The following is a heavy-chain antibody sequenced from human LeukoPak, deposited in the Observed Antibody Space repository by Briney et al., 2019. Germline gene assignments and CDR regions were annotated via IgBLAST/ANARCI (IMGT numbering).Heavy chain of an antibody. D-gene: IGHD1-1*01. J-gene: IGHJ6*03. V-gene: IGHV3-23*01. Sequence: GGSLRLSCAASGFTFRRYAMNWVRQALGKGLDWVSGISSSGCFTYYADHVKPLFTMSRHNSKNPLHVQMNSLRDEDTGVDYCANRPRLERRDGEYSYLDVWGKGTTVIVSS. CDR3: ANRPRLERRDGEYSYLDV. CDR2: ISSSGCFT. CDR1: GFTFRRYA.